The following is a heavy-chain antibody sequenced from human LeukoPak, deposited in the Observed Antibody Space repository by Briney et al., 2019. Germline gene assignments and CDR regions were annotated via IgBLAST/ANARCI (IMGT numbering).Heavy chain of an antibody. CDR3: ARGLPNSNWPHWFDP. CDR2: ISAIDSTT. J-gene: IGHJ5*02. V-gene: IGHV3-48*03. CDR1: GFTFSNYA. D-gene: IGHD6-13*01. Sequence: GGSLRLSCAASGFTFSNYAMSWVRQAPGKGLEWVSYISAIDSTTYYADSVKGRFTISRDNAKNSLYLQMNSLRVEDTAVYHCARGLPNSNWPHWFDPWGQGTLVTVSS.